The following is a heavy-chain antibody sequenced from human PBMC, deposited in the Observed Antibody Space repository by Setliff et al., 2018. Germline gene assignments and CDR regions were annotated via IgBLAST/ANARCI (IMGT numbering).Heavy chain of an antibody. V-gene: IGHV5-51*01. CDR3: ARRGERFFNWFDP. CDR1: GYSFTDYW. CDR2: IYPGNADT. Sequence: GESLKISCKGSGYSFTDYWIAWVRQTPGKGLEWMGTIYPGNADTRYSPSLQGQVTISTDTSINTAFLQWNNLKASDTAVYYCARRGERFFNWFDPWGQGTLVTSPQ. J-gene: IGHJ5*02. D-gene: IGHD2-21*01.